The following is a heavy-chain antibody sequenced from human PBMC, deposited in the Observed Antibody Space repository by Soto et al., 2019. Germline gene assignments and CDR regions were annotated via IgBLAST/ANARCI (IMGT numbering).Heavy chain of an antibody. CDR3: AKGRGGSGSLTPRVDF. CDR2: ISGGGDTT. Sequence: EVQLLESGGGLVQPGGSLRLSCAASGFTFNNYAMTWVRQAPGKGLEWVSAISGGGDTTSYADSVKGRFTVSRDGSKNTLYLQMSSLRAEDTAIYYCAKGRGGSGSLTPRVDFWGQGTLVPVSS. CDR1: GFTFNNYA. V-gene: IGHV3-23*01. J-gene: IGHJ4*02. D-gene: IGHD3-10*01.